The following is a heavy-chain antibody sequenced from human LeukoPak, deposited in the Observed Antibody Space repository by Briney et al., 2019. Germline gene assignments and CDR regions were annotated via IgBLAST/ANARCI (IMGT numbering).Heavy chain of an antibody. V-gene: IGHV1-18*01. Sequence: GASVKVSCKASGYTFTSYGISWVRQAPGQGLEWMGWISAYNGNTNYAQKLQGRVTMTTDTSTSTAYMELSSLRSEDTAVYYCATVIMVRRGFWFDPWGQGTLVTVSS. D-gene: IGHD3-10*01. CDR2: ISAYNGNT. CDR1: GYTFTSYG. J-gene: IGHJ5*02. CDR3: ATVIMVRRGFWFDP.